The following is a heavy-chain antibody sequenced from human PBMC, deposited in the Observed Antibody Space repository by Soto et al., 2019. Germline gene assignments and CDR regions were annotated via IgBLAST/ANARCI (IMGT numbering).Heavy chain of an antibody. CDR3: ARGIKRGYGGADY. CDR2: IDPSDSQT. D-gene: IGHD5-12*01. J-gene: IGHJ4*02. Sequence: GESLKISCKGSGYSFAGYWITWVRQMPGKGLEWMGRIDPSDSQTYYSPSFRGHVTISAAKSITTVFLQWSSLRASDTAMYYCARGIKRGYGGADYWGQGTLVTVSS. V-gene: IGHV5-10-1*01. CDR1: GYSFAGYW.